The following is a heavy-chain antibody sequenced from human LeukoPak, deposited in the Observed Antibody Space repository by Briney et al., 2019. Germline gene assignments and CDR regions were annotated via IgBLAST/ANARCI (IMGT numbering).Heavy chain of an antibody. CDR3: ARIGIYCGSYVNY. J-gene: IGHJ4*02. D-gene: IGHD1-26*01. CDR2: IYYSGST. V-gene: IGHV4-59*01. Sequence: PSETLSLTCTVSGGSISSYYWSWIRQPPGKGLEWIGYIYYSGSTNYNPSLKSRVTISVDTSKNQFSLKLSSVTAADTAVYYCARIGIYCGSYVNYWGQGTLVTVSS. CDR1: GGSISSYY.